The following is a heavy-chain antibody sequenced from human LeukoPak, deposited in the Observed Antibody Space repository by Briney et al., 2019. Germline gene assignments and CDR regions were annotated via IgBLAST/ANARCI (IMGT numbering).Heavy chain of an antibody. V-gene: IGHV1-8*01. CDR1: GYTFTSYD. Sequence: ASVKVSCKASGYTFTSYDINWVRQATGQGLEWMGWMNPNSGNTGYAQKFQGRVTMTRNTSISTAYMELSSLRSEDTAVYYCATSGNYYGTGSYSDYYGMDVWGQGTTVTVSS. D-gene: IGHD3-10*01. CDR2: MNPNSGNT. CDR3: ATSGNYYGTGSYSDYYGMDV. J-gene: IGHJ6*02.